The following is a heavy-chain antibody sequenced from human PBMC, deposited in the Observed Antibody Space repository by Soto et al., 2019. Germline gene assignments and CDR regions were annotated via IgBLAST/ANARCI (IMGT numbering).Heavy chain of an antibody. CDR3: ARDSVENGYDP. V-gene: IGHV4-31*03. J-gene: IGHJ5*02. CDR1: GGSISSGGYY. D-gene: IGHD5-12*01. CDR2: IYYSGST. Sequence: SETLSLTCTVSGGSISSGGYYWSWIRQHPGKGLEWIGYIYYSGSTYYNPSLKSRVTISVDTSKNQFSLKLSSVTAADTAVYYCARDSVENGYDPWGQGTLVTVSS.